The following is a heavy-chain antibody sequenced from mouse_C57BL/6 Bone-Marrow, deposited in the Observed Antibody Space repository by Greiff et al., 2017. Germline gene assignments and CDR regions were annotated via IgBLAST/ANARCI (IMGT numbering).Heavy chain of an antibody. Sequence: VQLKESGPELVKPGASVKISCKASGYSFTGYYMNWVKQSPEKSLEWIGEINPSTGGTTYNQKFKAKATLTVDKSSSTAYMQLKSLTSEDSAVYYCARVIYYGYAWFAYWGQGTLVTVSA. CDR1: GYSFTGYY. V-gene: IGHV1-42*01. D-gene: IGHD2-2*01. CDR3: ARVIYYGYAWFAY. CDR2: INPSTGGT. J-gene: IGHJ3*01.